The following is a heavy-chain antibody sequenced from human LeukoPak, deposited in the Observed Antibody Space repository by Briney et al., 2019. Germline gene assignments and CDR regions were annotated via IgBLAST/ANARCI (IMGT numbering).Heavy chain of an antibody. CDR2: MNVNGDNL. D-gene: IGHD3-16*01. J-gene: IGHJ5*02. CDR1: GYTFTSYE. Sequence: ASVKVSCKASGYTFTSYEINWVRQAAGQGLEGMGWMNVNGDNLGYSHKYQRRLTITRNTSISTAYMELNSLRSEDTAVYYCARGRRLRLGEFRWFDPWGKGTLVTVS. V-gene: IGHV1-8*03. CDR3: ARGRRLRLGEFRWFDP.